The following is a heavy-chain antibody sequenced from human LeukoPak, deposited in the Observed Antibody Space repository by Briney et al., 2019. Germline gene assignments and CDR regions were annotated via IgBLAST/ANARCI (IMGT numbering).Heavy chain of an antibody. CDR1: GFTFSNYW. Sequence: PGRSLRLSCVGSGFTFSNYWMTWVRQAPGKGLEWVANIKQDGSEKHYGDSVKGRFTISRDNAKNSLYLQMNSLRVEDTAVYYCPRSPLYGMDVWGQVTTVTVAS. J-gene: IGHJ6*02. CDR3: PRSPLYGMDV. V-gene: IGHV3-7*01. CDR2: IKQDGSEK.